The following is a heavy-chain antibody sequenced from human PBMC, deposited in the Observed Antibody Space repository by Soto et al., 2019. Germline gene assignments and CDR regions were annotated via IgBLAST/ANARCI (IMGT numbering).Heavy chain of an antibody. V-gene: IGHV3-23*01. Sequence: EVQLLESGGGLVQPGESLRLSCAASGFTFSSYAMSWVRQAPGKGLEWVSVISGSDDSTYYADSVKGRFTISRDNSKTKLYLQMNSLRAKDTAVYYCAKRSSSSTCDYWGQGTLVAVSS. CDR1: GFTFSSYA. CDR2: ISGSDDST. D-gene: IGHD6-6*01. J-gene: IGHJ4*02. CDR3: AKRSSSSTCDY.